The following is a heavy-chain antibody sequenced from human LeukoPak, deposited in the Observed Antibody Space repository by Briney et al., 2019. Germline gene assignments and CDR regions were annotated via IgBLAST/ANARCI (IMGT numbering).Heavy chain of an antibody. Sequence: GGSLRLSCAASGFTFDDYGMSWVRQGPGKGLEWVSGINWSGGSTGCADSVKGRSTISRDKAKNSVYLQMNSLRAEDTALYYCARNYGGYDGADYWGQGTLVTVSS. CDR2: INWSGGST. D-gene: IGHD5-12*01. J-gene: IGHJ4*02. V-gene: IGHV3-20*04. CDR1: GFTFDDYG. CDR3: ARNYGGYDGADY.